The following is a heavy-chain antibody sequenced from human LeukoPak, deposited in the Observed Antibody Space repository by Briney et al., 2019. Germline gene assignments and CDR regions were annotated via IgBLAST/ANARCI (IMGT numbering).Heavy chain of an antibody. CDR1: GFTFSNYN. Sequence: GGSLRLSCAASGFTFSNYNMNWVRQAPGKGLERVSSMSSGSSYIYYADSVKGRLTISRDNAKNSLYLQMNSLRVEDTAVYYCARSGRDSSGNHNTLDLWGQGTLVTVSS. CDR3: ARSGRDSSGNHNTLDL. J-gene: IGHJ4*02. D-gene: IGHD3-22*01. CDR2: MSSGSSYI. V-gene: IGHV3-21*01.